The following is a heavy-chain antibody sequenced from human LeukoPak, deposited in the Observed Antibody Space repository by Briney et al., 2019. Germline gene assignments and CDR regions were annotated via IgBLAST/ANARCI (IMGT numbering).Heavy chain of an antibody. J-gene: IGHJ4*02. V-gene: IGHV3-23*01. D-gene: IGHD2-2*01. CDR1: GFTFTRNA. CDR2: IDGSGGTT. CDR3: AKAHCSSTSCSRADN. Sequence: PGGCLRLSCAASGFTFTRNAMAWVRQAPGKGLEWVSAIDGSGGTTFYADSVKGRVTISRVQSTNMVYLQMNSLRADDTAVYYCAKAHCSSTSCSRADNWGQGTLVTASS.